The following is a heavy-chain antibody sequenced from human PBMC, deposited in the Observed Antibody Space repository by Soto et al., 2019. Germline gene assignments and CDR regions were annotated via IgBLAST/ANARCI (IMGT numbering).Heavy chain of an antibody. D-gene: IGHD5-12*01. V-gene: IGHV3-48*02. CDR2: ISSSSSTI. CDR3: ASEMATDYYYYYGMDV. J-gene: IGHJ6*02. CDR1: GLTFSSYS. Sequence: GGSLRLSCAASGLTFSSYSMNWVRQAPGKGLEWVSYISSSSSTIYYADSVKGRFTISRDNAKNSLYLQMNSLRDEDTAVYYCASEMATDYYYYYGMDVWGQGTTVTVSS.